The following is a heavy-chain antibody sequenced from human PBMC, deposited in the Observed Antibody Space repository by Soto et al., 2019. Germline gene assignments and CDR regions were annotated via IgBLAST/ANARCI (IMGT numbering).Heavy chain of an antibody. Sequence: EVQLVESGGGLVQPGGSLRLSCAASGFTFSSYDMHWVRQATGKGLEWVSAIGTAGDTYYPGSVKGRFTISRENAKNSLYLQMNSLRAGDTAVYYCARSSGWYYFDYWGQGTLVTVSS. J-gene: IGHJ4*02. D-gene: IGHD6-19*01. CDR3: ARSSGWYYFDY. CDR1: GFTFSSYD. CDR2: IGTAGDT. V-gene: IGHV3-13*04.